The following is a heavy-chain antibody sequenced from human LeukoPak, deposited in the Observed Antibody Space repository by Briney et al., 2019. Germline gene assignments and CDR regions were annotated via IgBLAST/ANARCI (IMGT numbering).Heavy chain of an antibody. V-gene: IGHV4-4*07. Sequence: SETLSLTCTVSGGSISIYYWNWIRQPAGKGLEWIGRTYNTGSTNYNPSLKSRVTMSVDTSNNRLSLNLSPVTAADTAVYYCARDGGGTGRPFDFWGQGTLVTVSS. CDR3: ARDGGGTGRPFDF. J-gene: IGHJ4*02. CDR2: TYNTGST. D-gene: IGHD1-26*01. CDR1: GGSISIYY.